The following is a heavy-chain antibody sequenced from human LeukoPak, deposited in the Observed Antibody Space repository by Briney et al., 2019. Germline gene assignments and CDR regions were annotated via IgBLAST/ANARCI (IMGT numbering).Heavy chain of an antibody. J-gene: IGHJ4*02. CDR2: ISYDGSNK. D-gene: IGHD6-13*01. Sequence: GRSLRLSCAASGFTFSSYAMHWVRQAPGKGLEWVAVISYDGSNKYYADSVKGRFTISRDNSKNTLSLQMSSLRAEDTAVYYCVWGRQQLGDYWGQGTLVTVSA. CDR1: GFTFSSYA. CDR3: VWGRQQLGDY. V-gene: IGHV3-30*14.